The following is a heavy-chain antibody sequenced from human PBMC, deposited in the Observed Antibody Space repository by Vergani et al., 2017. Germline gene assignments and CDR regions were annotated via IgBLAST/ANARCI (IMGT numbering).Heavy chain of an antibody. CDR3: ARHSTVEWLVKLGWIDP. D-gene: IGHD6-19*01. J-gene: IGHJ5*02. CDR2: IYYSGST. V-gene: IGHV4-39*01. Sequence: QLQLQESGPGLVKPSATLSLTCSVSGASIRSSNYYWGWIRQPPGKGLEWIASIYYSGSTYYKPSLKSRVTISVDTSRNQFSLTLSSVTAADTAVYFCARHSTVEWLVKLGWIDPWGQGILVTVSS. CDR1: GASIRSSNYY.